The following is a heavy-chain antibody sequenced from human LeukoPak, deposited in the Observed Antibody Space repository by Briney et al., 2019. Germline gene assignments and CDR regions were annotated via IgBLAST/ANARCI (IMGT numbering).Heavy chain of an antibody. V-gene: IGHV4-4*07. CDR1: GDSMTKNY. Sequence: PSETLSLTCTVSGDSMTKNYWNWIRQPAGEGLEWIGRVYSTGGTNYNPSLKSRVTISVDNSKSQFSLKLNSVTAADTAVYYCARSIHGDYYFDYWGLGILVTVSS. D-gene: IGHD2-21*02. CDR2: VYSTGGT. CDR3: ARSIHGDYYFDY. J-gene: IGHJ4*02.